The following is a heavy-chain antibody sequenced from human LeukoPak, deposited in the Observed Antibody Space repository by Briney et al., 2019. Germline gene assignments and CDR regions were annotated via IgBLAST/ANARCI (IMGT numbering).Heavy chain of an antibody. D-gene: IGHD2-2*01. CDR2: IRSDGSKK. CDR1: GFIFSSYG. V-gene: IGHV3-30*02. J-gene: IGHJ4*02. CDR3: AKDLPAAYFDY. Sequence: GGSLRLSCAASGFIFSSYGMDWVRQAPGKGLEWVAFIRSDGSKKYYADSVKGRFTISRDNSKNTLYLQMNSLRAEDTAVYYCAKDLPAAYFDYWGQGTLVTVSS.